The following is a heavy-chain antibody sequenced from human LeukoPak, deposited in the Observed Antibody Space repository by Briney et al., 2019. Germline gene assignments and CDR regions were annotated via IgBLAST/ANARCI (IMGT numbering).Heavy chain of an antibody. CDR2: IYTSGST. J-gene: IGHJ3*02. V-gene: IGHV4-61*02. CDR1: GGSISSGSYY. D-gene: IGHD3-22*01. Sequence: SETLSLTCTVSGGSISSGSYYWSWIRQPAGKGLEWIGRIYTSGSTNYNPSLKSRVTISVDTSKNQFSLKLSSVTAADTAMYYCARVAYYYDSSGYYDAFDIWGQGTMVTVSS. CDR3: ARVAYYYDSSGYYDAFDI.